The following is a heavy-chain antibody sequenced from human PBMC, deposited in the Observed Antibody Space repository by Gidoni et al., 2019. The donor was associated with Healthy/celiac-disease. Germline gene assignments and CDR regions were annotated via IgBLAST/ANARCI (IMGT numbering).Heavy chain of an antibody. D-gene: IGHD6-19*01. CDR3: ASGSYQWLERGYFDY. J-gene: IGHJ4*02. V-gene: IGHV1-69*01. CDR1: GGNITSSA. Sequence: QVQLVQSGAEVKQPGASVKGSCQASGGNITSSAISWVRQAPGQGLEWMGGILPIFGTANYAQKVQGRVTITADESTSTAYMELSSLRSEDTAVYYCASGSYQWLERGYFDYWGQGTLVTVSS. CDR2: ILPIFGTA.